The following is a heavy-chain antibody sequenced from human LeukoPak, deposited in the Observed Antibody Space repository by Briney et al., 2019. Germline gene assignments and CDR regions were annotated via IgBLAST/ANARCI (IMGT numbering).Heavy chain of an antibody. D-gene: IGHD4-23*01. CDR3: AKRIDYGSSTFDY. J-gene: IGHJ4*02. V-gene: IGHV3-23*01. Sequence: SGESLRLSCAASGFTFSSYAMSWVRQAPGKGLEWVSAVSPSGGSTSYADSVKGRFTISRDNSKNTLYLQMNSLRAEDTAVYYCAKRIDYGSSTFDYWGQGTLVTVSS. CDR1: GFTFSSYA. CDR2: VSPSGGST.